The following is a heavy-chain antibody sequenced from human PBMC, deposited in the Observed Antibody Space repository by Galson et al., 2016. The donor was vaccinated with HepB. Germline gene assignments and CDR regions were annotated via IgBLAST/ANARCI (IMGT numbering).Heavy chain of an antibody. Sequence: SETLSLTCGVYGGSFSGYYWSWIRQSPGKGLEWIGSIYYSGSTYYNPSLKSRVTIPVDTSKNQCTLKLSSGAAADTAVYYWARHVGYYYSYWYFDLWGRGTLVTVSS. D-gene: IGHD3-22*01. CDR3: ARHVGYYYSYWYFDL. CDR1: GGSFSGYY. J-gene: IGHJ2*01. CDR2: IYYSGST. V-gene: IGHV4-34*01.